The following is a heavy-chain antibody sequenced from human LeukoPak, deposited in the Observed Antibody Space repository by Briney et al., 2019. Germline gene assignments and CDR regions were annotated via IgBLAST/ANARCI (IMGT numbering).Heavy chain of an antibody. V-gene: IGHV1-2*02. CDR1: GYTFTGYY. CDR2: INPNSGGT. J-gene: IGHJ4*02. D-gene: IGHD2-2*01. Sequence: ASVKVSCKASGYTFTGYYMHWVRQAPGQGLEWMGWINPNSGGTNYAQKFQGRVTMTRDTSISTAYMELSRLRSDDTAVYYCARGYCSSTSCRSSNHDYLGQGTLVTVSS. CDR3: ARGYCSSTSCRSSNHDY.